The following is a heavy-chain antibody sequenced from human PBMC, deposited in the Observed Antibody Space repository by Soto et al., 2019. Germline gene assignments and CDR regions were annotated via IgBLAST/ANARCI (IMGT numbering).Heavy chain of an antibody. CDR3: ARGSPSDY. Sequence: TGGSLRLSCAASGFTFSSYSMNWARQAPGKGLEWVSSISSSSSYIYYADSRKGRFTIARENAKNSLYLQMNSLRAEDTAVYYCARGSPSDYWGQGTLVTVSS. J-gene: IGHJ4*02. CDR2: ISSSSSYI. CDR1: GFTFSSYS. V-gene: IGHV3-21*01.